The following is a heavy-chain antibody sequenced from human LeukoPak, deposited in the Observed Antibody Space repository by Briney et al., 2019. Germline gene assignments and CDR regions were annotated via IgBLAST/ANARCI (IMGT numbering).Heavy chain of an antibody. D-gene: IGHD2-15*01. CDR2: IYYSGST. J-gene: IGHJ3*02. CDR3: ARDFREAVAATWGAFDI. Sequence: SDTLSLTCTVPGGSISSYYWSCIRQPPGKGLEWLGYIYYSGSTNYNPPLKSQVTISVDTSKNQFSLKLSSVTAADTAVYYCARDFREAVAATWGAFDIWGQGTMVTVSS. CDR1: GGSISSYY. V-gene: IGHV4-59*01.